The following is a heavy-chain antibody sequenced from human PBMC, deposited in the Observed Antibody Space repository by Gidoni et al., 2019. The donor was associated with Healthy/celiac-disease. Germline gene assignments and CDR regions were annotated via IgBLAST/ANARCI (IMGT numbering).Heavy chain of an antibody. Sequence: QVQLVQSGAEVKKPGSSVKVSCKASGGTFSSYAISWVRQAPGQGLEWMGGIIPIFGTANYAQKFQGRVTITADESTSTAYMELSSLRSEDTAVYYCAREGMGFVVVPAAINGMDVWGQGTTVTVSS. J-gene: IGHJ6*02. CDR2: IIPIFGTA. D-gene: IGHD2-2*01. V-gene: IGHV1-69*01. CDR1: GGTFSSYA. CDR3: AREGMGFVVVPAAINGMDV.